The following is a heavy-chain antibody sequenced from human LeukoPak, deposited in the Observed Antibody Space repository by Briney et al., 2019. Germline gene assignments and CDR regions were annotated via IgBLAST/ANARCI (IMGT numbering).Heavy chain of an antibody. D-gene: IGHD2-8*01. J-gene: IGHJ6*03. V-gene: IGHV3-43D*03. CDR2: ISWDGGST. Sequence: PGGSLRLSCAASGFTFDDYAMHWVRQAPGKGLEWVSLISWDGGSTYYADSVKGRFTISGDNSKNSLYLQMNSLRAEDTALYYCAKQASGVSHYYMDVWGKGTTVTVSS. CDR3: AKQASGVSHYYMDV. CDR1: GFTFDDYA.